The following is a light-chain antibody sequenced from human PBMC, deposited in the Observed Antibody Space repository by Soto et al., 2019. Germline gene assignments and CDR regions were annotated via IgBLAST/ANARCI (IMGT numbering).Light chain of an antibody. CDR1: SSDVGRYNY. V-gene: IGLV2-11*01. CDR3: SSYAGRYTV. CDR2: DVT. Sequence: QSALTQPHSVSGSLGQSVTIFCSGTSSDVGRYNYVSWYQQHPGKAPKLIIYDVTKRPSGVPDRFSGSKSGNTASLTISGHQTEDEADFYCSSYAGRYTVFGTGTKVTVL. J-gene: IGLJ1*01.